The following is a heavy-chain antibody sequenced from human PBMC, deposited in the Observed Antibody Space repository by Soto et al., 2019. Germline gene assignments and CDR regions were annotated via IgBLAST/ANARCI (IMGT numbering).Heavy chain of an antibody. V-gene: IGHV3-48*03. D-gene: IGHD2-21*01. J-gene: IGHJ3*01. CDR2: IATGGDRI. CDR3: GGISVVMFDKHDACNV. CDR1: GFALDTYD. Sequence: EEQLVESGGDLVPPGGSLRLSCTSSGFALDTYDMNWVRLAPGKDLEWISHIATGGDRIYYADSVKGRFTISRDNARNSLYLQVNSLRDDDMALYYWGGISVVMFDKHDACNVWSQWTLVPVSS.